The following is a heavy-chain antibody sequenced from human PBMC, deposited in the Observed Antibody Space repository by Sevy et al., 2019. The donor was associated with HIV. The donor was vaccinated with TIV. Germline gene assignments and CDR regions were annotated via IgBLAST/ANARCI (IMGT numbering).Heavy chain of an antibody. CDR3: TRSVYGSGTYLNDY. Sequence: ASVKVSCKASGYMFTGYYIHWVRQAPGRGLEWMEWIIPSSGDTNYGQRFLGRVTMTRDTSINIAYMELNSLTSDDTAVYYCTRSVYGSGTYLNDYWGQGTLVTVSS. J-gene: IGHJ4*02. D-gene: IGHD3-10*01. CDR1: GYMFTGYY. CDR2: IIPSSGDT. V-gene: IGHV1-2*02.